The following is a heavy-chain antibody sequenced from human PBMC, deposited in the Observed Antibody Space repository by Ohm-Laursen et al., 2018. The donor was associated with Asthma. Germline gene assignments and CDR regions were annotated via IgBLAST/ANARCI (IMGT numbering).Heavy chain of an antibody. D-gene: IGHD1-26*01. V-gene: IGHV3-30*03. Sequence: SLRLSCAASGFTFSSYNMNWARQAPGKGLEWVAVISYDGSNKYYADSVKGRFTTSRDNARNSVYLQMNSLRAEDTALYYCARIGPEWELPGREYSLHHWGEGTLVTISS. CDR1: GFTFSSYN. J-gene: IGHJ1*01. CDR2: ISYDGSNK. CDR3: ARIGPEWELPGREYSLHH.